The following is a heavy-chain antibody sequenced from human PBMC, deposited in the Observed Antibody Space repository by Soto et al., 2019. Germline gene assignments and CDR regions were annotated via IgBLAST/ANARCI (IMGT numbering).Heavy chain of an antibody. Sequence: QVQLVESGGGVVQPGRSLRLSCAASGFTFSSYAMHWVRQAPGKGLEWVTVISYDGSNKYYADSVKSRFTISRDNSKNSLYLQMNSLRPDDTAVYYCARETDGMDVWGQGTTVTVSS. CDR2: ISYDGSNK. V-gene: IGHV3-30-3*01. CDR1: GFTFSSYA. J-gene: IGHJ6*02. CDR3: ARETDGMDV.